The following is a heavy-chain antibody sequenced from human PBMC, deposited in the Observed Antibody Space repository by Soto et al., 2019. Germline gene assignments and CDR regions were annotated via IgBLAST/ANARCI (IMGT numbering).Heavy chain of an antibody. V-gene: IGHV4-59*01. CDR3: AKVVSGGPLDY. D-gene: IGHD6-25*01. Sequence: SETLSLTCTVSGVSINNYYWTWIRQPPGKRLEWIGAIYYTGSTTYNPSLRSRVTFSVDTSKNQFSLSLTSVTAADTAVYFCAKVVSGGPLDYWGQGTLVTVSS. J-gene: IGHJ4*02. CDR1: GVSINNYY. CDR2: IYYTGST.